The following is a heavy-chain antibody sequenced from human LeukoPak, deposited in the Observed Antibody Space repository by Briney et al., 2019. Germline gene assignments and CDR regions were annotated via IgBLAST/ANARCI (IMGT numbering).Heavy chain of an antibody. D-gene: IGHD2-2*01. J-gene: IGHJ5*02. V-gene: IGHV1-18*01. Sequence: ASVKVSCKASGYTFTSYGISWVRQAPGQGLEWMGWISAYNGNSNYAQKLQGRVTMTTDTSTSTAYMELRSLRSDDTAVYYCARVRGCSSTSCRSDPWGQGTLVTVSS. CDR1: GYTFTSYG. CDR2: ISAYNGNS. CDR3: ARVRGCSSTSCRSDP.